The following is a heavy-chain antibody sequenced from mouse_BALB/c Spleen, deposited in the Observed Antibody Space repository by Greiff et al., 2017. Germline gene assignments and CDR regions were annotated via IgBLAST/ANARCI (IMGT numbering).Heavy chain of an antibody. J-gene: IGHJ4*01. CDR2: INSNGGST. D-gene: IGHD2-14*01. CDR3: ARRDRYEGAMDY. V-gene: IGHV5-6-2*01. Sequence: EVQGVESGGGLVKLGGSLKLSCAASGFTFSSYYMSWVRQTPEKRLELVAAINSNGGSTYYPDTVKGRFTISRDNAKNTLYLQMSSLKSEDTALYYCARRDRYEGAMDYWGQGTSVTVSS. CDR1: GFTFSSYY.